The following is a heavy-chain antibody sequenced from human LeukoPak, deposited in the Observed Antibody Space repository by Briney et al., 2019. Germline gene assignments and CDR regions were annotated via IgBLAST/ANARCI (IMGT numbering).Heavy chain of an antibody. D-gene: IGHD6-19*01. J-gene: IGHJ4*02. CDR1: GFSFSDYN. Sequence: GGSLRLSCAASGFSFSDYNMNWVRQAPGKGLEWVSSISSGSSHIYYADSVKGRFTISRDNAKNSLYLQMNSLRAEDTAVYYCAGDREQWLVRRSDYWGQGTLVTVSS. CDR3: AGDREQWLVRRSDY. V-gene: IGHV3-21*06. CDR2: ISSGSSHI.